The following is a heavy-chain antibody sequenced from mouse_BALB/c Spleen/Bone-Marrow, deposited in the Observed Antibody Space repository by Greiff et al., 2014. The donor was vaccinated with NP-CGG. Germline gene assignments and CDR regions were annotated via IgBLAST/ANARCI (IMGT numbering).Heavy chain of an antibody. CDR1: GYSITSDYA. D-gene: IGHD2-4*01. Sequence: DVKLQESGPGLVKPSQSLSLTCTVTGYSITSDYAWNWIRQFPGSKLEWMGYISYSGNTSYNPSLKSRISITRDTSKNQFFLQLNSVTTEDTATYYCARYDYDGVDYWGQGTTLTVSS. CDR3: ARYDYDGVDY. J-gene: IGHJ2*01. CDR2: ISYSGNT. V-gene: IGHV3-2*02.